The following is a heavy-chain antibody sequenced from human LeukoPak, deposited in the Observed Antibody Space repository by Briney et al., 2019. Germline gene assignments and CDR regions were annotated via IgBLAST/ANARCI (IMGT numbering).Heavy chain of an antibody. Sequence: SETLSLTCTVSGGSISSYYWSWIRQPPGKGLEGIGYTYYSGSTNYNPSLKSRVTISVDTSKNQFSLKLSSVTAADTAVYYCASLNVPEFGDEGYYFDYWGQGTLVTVSS. D-gene: IGHD3-10*01. CDR3: ASLNVPEFGDEGYYFDY. V-gene: IGHV4-59*01. J-gene: IGHJ4*02. CDR1: GGSISSYY. CDR2: TYYSGST.